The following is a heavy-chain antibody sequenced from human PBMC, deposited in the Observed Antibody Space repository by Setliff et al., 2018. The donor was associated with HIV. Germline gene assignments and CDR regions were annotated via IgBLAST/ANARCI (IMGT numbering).Heavy chain of an antibody. CDR1: GFTFSSYG. D-gene: IGHD5-12*01. CDR2: ISYDGSNK. Sequence: GGSLRLSCAASGFTFSSYGMHWVRQAPGKGLEWVAVISYDGSNKYYADSVKDRFTISRDNAKNTLYLQMNSPRAEDTGVYYCHSGYDTEEQSYFDYWGQGALVTVSS. J-gene: IGHJ4*02. CDR3: HSGYDTEEQSYFDY. V-gene: IGHV3-30*03.